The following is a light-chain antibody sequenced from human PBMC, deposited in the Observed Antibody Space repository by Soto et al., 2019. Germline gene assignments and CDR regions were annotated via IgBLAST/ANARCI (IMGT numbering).Light chain of an antibody. CDR3: QHYNSYSEA. CDR2: DAS. Sequence: DIQMTQSPSTLSASVGDRVTITFRASQSINRRLAWYQQKPGKAPNLLIYDASTLESGVPARFSGGDSGTEFTLTISSLQPDDFATYYCQHYNSYSEAFGQGTKVDIK. CDR1: QSINRR. V-gene: IGKV1-5*01. J-gene: IGKJ1*01.